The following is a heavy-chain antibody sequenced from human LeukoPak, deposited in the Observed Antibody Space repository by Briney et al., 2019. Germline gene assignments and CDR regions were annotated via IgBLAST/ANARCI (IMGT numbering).Heavy chain of an antibody. CDR2: IRPDGSEK. Sequence: GGSLRLSCAATGFSFSTYYMTWVRQAPGRGLEWVAVIRPDGSEKFYVDSVMGRFTISRDNAKNSLYLQMNTLRAEDTALYYCARGLYSSSPWGQGTLVTVSS. J-gene: IGHJ5*02. D-gene: IGHD6-13*01. CDR3: ARGLYSSSP. V-gene: IGHV3-7*01. CDR1: GFSFSTYY.